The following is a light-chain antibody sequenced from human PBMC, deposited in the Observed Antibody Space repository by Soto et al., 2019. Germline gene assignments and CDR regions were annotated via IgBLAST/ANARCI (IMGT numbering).Light chain of an antibody. V-gene: IGLV2-8*01. J-gene: IGLJ3*02. CDR2: EVN. CDR3: SSSAGSNNVL. Sequence: QSALTQPLSASGSPGQSVTISCTGTTSDVGGYNSVSWYQQHPGKAPKVMIFEVNKRPSGVPDRFSGSKSGNTASLTVSGLQAEDEADYYCSSSAGSNNVLFGGGTKVTVL. CDR1: TSDVGGYNS.